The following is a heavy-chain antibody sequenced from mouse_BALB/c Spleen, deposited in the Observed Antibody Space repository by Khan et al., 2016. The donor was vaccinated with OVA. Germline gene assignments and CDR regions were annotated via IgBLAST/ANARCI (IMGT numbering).Heavy chain of an antibody. V-gene: IGHV5-12-2*01. Sequence: EVELVESGGGLVQPGGSLKLSCAASGFTFSSNTMSWVRQTPEKRLEWDAYITNGGGNTYYPDTVKGRFTISRDNAKNTLYLQMSSLKSEDTAMYYCARIPTFITTALDYWGQGTSVTVSS. J-gene: IGHJ4*01. CDR3: ARIPTFITTALDY. CDR1: GFTFSSNT. CDR2: ITNGGGNT. D-gene: IGHD1-2*01.